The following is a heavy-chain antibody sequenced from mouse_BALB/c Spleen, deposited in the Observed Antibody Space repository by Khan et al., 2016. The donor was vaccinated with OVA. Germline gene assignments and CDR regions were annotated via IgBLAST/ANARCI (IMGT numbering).Heavy chain of an antibody. J-gene: IGHJ4*01. Sequence: EVQLQESGPGLVKPSQSLSLTCTVTGYSITSNYAWNWIRQFPGNKLEWMGYISYSGSTSYNPSLKSRISITRDTSKNQFFLQLNSVTTDDTATDYWARENYSRYAMDNWGQGTSVTVSS. CDR1: GYSITSNYA. CDR2: ISYSGST. CDR3: ARENYSRYAMDN. D-gene: IGHD1-1*01. V-gene: IGHV3-2*02.